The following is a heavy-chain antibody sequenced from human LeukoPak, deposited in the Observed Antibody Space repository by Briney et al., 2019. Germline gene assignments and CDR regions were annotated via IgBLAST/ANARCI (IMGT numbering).Heavy chain of an antibody. CDR3: ARSGYSGYDSRYYYYYGMDV. D-gene: IGHD5-12*01. CDR2: ISAYNGNT. J-gene: IGHJ6*04. V-gene: IGHV1-18*04. CDR1: GYTFTSYG. Sequence: ASVKVSCKASGYTFTSYGISWVRQAPGQGLEWMGWISAYNGNTNYAQKLQGRVTMTTGTSTSTAYMELRSLRSDDTAVYYCARSGYSGYDSRYYYYYGMDVWGKGTTVTVSS.